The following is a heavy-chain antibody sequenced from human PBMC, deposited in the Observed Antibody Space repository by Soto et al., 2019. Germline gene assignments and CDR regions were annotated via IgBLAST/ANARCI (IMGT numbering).Heavy chain of an antibody. Sequence: GPTLVKPTEPLTLTCTVSGFPLNNARMGVIWIRQPPGKALEWLAHIFSNDEKSYSTSLKSRLTISKDTSKSQVVLTMANMDPVDTATYSCERTGRSESGRGYNYGQYFYNYGLDVWGQGTTVTVSS. CDR1: GFPLNNARMG. CDR2: IFSNDEK. J-gene: IGHJ6*02. CDR3: ERTGRSESGRGYNYGQYFYNYGLDV. V-gene: IGHV2-26*01. D-gene: IGHD5-18*01.